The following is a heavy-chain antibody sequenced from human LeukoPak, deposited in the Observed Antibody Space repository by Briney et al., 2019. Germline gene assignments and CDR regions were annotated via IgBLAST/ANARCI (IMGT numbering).Heavy chain of an antibody. J-gene: IGHJ4*02. CDR1: GGSISSSSYY. V-gene: IGHV4-39*07. CDR2: IYYSGST. Sequence: SETLSLTCTVSGGSISSSSYYWGWIRQPPGKGLEWIGSIYYSGSTYYNPSLKSRVTISVDTSKNQFSLKLSSVTAADTAVYYCARCSGTSYDSSGYLDYWGQGTLVTVSS. CDR3: ARCSGTSYDSSGYLDY. D-gene: IGHD3-22*01.